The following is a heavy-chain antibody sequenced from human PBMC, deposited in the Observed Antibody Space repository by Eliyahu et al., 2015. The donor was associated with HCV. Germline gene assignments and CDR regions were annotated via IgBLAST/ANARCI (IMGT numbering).Heavy chain of an antibody. Sequence: EVQLVESGGGLVQPGRSLRLSCAASGFTFDDYAMHWVRQAPGKGLEWVSGISWNSGSIGYADSVKGRFTISRDNAKNSLYLQMNSLRAEDTALYYCAKDPNYYGSGGGDYWGQGTLVTVSS. V-gene: IGHV3-9*01. CDR2: ISWNSGSI. D-gene: IGHD3-10*01. J-gene: IGHJ4*02. CDR3: AKDPNYYGSGGGDY. CDR1: GFTFDDYA.